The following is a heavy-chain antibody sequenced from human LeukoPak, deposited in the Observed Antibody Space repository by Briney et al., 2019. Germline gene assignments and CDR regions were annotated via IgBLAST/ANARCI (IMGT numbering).Heavy chain of an antibody. CDR1: GGSFSGYY. V-gene: IGHV4-38-2*01. CDR3: ATNPPASTGYYGGWFDP. Sequence: PSETLSLTCAVYGGSFSGYYWGWIRQPPGKGLEWIGSIYHSGSTYYNPSLKSRVTISVDTSKNQFSLKLSSVTAADTAVYYCATNPPASTGYYGGWFDPWGQGTLVTVSS. CDR2: IYHSGST. D-gene: IGHD3-9*01. J-gene: IGHJ5*02.